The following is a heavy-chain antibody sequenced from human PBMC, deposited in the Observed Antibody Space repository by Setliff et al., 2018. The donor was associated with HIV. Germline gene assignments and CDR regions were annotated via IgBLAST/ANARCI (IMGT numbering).Heavy chain of an antibody. J-gene: IGHJ6*03. CDR3: ARGAAGLDYYYYYYMDV. D-gene: IGHD6-19*01. Sequence: ASVKVSCKASGYTFTGYYMHWVRQAPGQGLEWMGWINPNSGGTNYAQKFQGRVTMTRDTSISTAYMELSRLRSDDTAVYYCARGAAGLDYYYYYYMDVWGKGTTVTVSS. CDR1: GYTFTGYY. V-gene: IGHV1-2*02. CDR2: INPNSGGT.